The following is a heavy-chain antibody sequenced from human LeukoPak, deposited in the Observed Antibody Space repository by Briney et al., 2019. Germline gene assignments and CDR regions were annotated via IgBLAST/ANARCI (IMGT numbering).Heavy chain of an antibody. J-gene: IGHJ6*02. D-gene: IGHD6-13*01. V-gene: IGHV1-69*04. Sequence: GASVKVSCKASGGTFSSYAISWVRQAPGQGLEWMGRIIPILGIANYAQKSQGRVTITADKSTSTAYMELSSLRSEDTAVYYCARVYSSSWHYYYGMDVWGQGTTVTVSS. CDR1: GGTFSSYA. CDR3: ARVYSSSWHYYYGMDV. CDR2: IIPILGIA.